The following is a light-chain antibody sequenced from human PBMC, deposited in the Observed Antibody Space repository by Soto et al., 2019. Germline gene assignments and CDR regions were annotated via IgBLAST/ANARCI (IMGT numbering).Light chain of an antibody. CDR1: QSVRSY. V-gene: IGKV3-11*01. J-gene: IGKJ5*01. Sequence: EIVLTQSPATLSLSPGERATLSCRASQSVRSYLAWYQQKPGQAPRLLIYDASNRATDIPARFSGSGSGTDFTLTISSLDPEDSAVYYCQQRSNWPLITFGQGTRLEIK. CDR2: DAS. CDR3: QQRSNWPLIT.